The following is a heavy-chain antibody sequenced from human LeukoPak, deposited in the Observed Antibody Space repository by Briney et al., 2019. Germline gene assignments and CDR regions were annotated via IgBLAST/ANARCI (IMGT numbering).Heavy chain of an antibody. J-gene: IGHJ6*02. Sequence: ASVKVSCKASGYTFTSYDINWVRQATGQGLEWMGWMNPNSGNTGYAQKFQGRVTMTRNTSISTAYMELSSLRSEDTAVYYCAIAYPYYDILTGYIKLYGMDVWGQGTTVTVSS. V-gene: IGHV1-8*01. CDR3: AIAYPYYDILTGYIKLYGMDV. CDR1: GYTFTSYD. CDR2: MNPNSGNT. D-gene: IGHD3-9*01.